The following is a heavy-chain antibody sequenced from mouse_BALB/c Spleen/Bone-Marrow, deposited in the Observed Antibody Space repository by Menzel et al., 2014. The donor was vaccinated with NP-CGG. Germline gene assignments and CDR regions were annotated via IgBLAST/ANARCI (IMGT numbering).Heavy chain of an antibody. D-gene: IGHD1-2*01. CDR3: ARYRLGTYFDY. Sequence: EVQLQQSGAELVKPGASVKLSCTASGFNIKDTYMHWVKQRPEQGLEWIGRIDPANGNTKYDPKFQGKATITADTPSNTAYLQLSSLTSEDTAVYYCARYRLGTYFDYWGQGTTLTVSS. J-gene: IGHJ2*01. CDR1: GFNIKDTY. CDR2: IDPANGNT. V-gene: IGHV14-3*02.